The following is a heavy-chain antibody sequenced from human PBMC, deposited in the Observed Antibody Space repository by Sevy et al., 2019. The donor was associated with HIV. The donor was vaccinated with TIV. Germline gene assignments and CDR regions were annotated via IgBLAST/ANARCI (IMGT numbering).Heavy chain of an antibody. CDR2: ISGSGGST. CDR3: ARDVRWYCSSTSCYVFDY. Sequence: GGSLRLSCAASGFTFTTYAMSWVRQAPGKGLEWVSAISGSGGSTYYAYSVKGRFTVSRDNSKNTLYLQMNSLRAEDTAVYYCARDVRWYCSSTSCYVFDYWGQGTLVTVSS. V-gene: IGHV3-23*01. CDR1: GFTFTTYA. J-gene: IGHJ4*02. D-gene: IGHD2-2*01.